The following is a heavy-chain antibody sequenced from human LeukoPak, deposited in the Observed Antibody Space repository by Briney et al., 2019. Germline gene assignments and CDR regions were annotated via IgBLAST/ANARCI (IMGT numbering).Heavy chain of an antibody. CDR1: GFTFSDYY. Sequence: GGSLRLSCAASGFTFSDYYMSWLRQAPGKGLEWVSYISSSGSTIYYADSVKGRFTISRDNSRNTLYLQMNSLRPEDTAVYYCTKGISTEDYRFFFWGQGALVTVSS. CDR2: ISSSGSTI. D-gene: IGHD3-16*02. V-gene: IGHV3-11*04. CDR3: TKGISTEDYRFFF. J-gene: IGHJ4*02.